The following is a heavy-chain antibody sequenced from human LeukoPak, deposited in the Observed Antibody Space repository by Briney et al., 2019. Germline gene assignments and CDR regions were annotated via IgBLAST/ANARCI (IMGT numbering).Heavy chain of an antibody. V-gene: IGHV1-69*05. CDR3: ARTTHDYDFWSGYSHYYYYYYMDV. D-gene: IGHD3-3*01. CDR1: GGTFSSYA. J-gene: IGHJ6*03. CDR2: IIPIFGTA. Sequence: SVKVSCKASGGTFSSYAISWVRQAPGQGLEWMGGIIPIFGTANCAQKFQGRVTITTDESTSTAYMELSSLRSEDTAVYYCARTTHDYDFWSGYSHYYYYYYMDVWGKGTTVTASS.